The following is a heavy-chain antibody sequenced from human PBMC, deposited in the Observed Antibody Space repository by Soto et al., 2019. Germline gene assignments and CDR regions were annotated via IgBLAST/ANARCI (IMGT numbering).Heavy chain of an antibody. CDR3: AHRPPKYSPAWLAFDF. CDR1: GFSLTTHEVG. J-gene: IGHJ3*01. Sequence: QITLKESGPTLVKPTQTLTLTCTFSGFSLTTHEVGVGWIRQPPGKALEWLAFISWNDERRYSPSLKSRLTITKDTSKNHVVLAMTNVDPADTGTYFCAHRPPKYSPAWLAFDFWGQGTMVAVSS. D-gene: IGHD5-18*01. V-gene: IGHV2-5*01. CDR2: ISWNDER.